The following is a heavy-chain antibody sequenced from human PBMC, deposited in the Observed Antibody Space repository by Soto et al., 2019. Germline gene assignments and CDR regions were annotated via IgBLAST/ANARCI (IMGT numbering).Heavy chain of an antibody. J-gene: IGHJ4*02. D-gene: IGHD1-1*01. CDR1: GFTFSTYW. CDR3: ARETNGYFDY. Sequence: PGGSLRLSCAASGFTFSTYWMSWVRQAPGKGLEWVANINQDGGETYYADSVKGRFTISRDNSKNTLYLQMNSLRAEDTDVYYCARETNGYFDYWGQGTLVNVSS. V-gene: IGHV3-7*01. CDR2: INQDGGET.